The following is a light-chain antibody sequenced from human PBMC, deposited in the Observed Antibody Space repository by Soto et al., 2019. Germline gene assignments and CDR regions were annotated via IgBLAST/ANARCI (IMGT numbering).Light chain of an antibody. J-gene: IGLJ1*01. CDR2: DNN. CDR1: SSNIGAGYD. Sequence: QSVLTQPPSVSGAPGQRVIISCTGSSSNIGAGYDVHWYQQLPGTAPRLLIYDNNNRPSGVPARFSVSKSDTSASLAITGLQPEDEADYYCQSYDSSLSGSYVFGTGTKATV. V-gene: IGLV1-40*01. CDR3: QSYDSSLSGSYV.